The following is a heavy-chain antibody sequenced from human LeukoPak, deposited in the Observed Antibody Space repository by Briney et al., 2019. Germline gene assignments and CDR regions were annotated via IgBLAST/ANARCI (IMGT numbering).Heavy chain of an antibody. J-gene: IGHJ4*02. CDR3: AKWGPHCVGDYCPALDS. CDR1: RFTFSNYW. D-gene: IGHD2-21*02. Sequence: GGSLRLSCVASRFTFSNYWMSWVRQAPGKGLEWVANVNQDGSKKPYADSMKGRFTISRDNAKESLYLQLNSLRADDTAVYYCAKWGPHCVGDYCPALDSWGQGTLVTVSS. V-gene: IGHV3-7*01. CDR2: VNQDGSKK.